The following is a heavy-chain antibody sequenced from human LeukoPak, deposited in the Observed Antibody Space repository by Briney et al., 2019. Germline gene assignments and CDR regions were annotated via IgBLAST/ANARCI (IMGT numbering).Heavy chain of an antibody. D-gene: IGHD3-22*01. V-gene: IGHV1-46*01. CDR2: IDPSGGST. J-gene: IGHJ4*02. CDR1: GYTFTNYY. CDR3: ARARGDYYDSSGYYSAFDY. Sequence: ASVKVSCKASGYTFTNYYIHWVRQAPGQGLEWMGTIDPSGGSTIYAQKFQGRVTMTGDTSTSTVYMELSSLRSEDTAVYYCARARGDYYDSSGYYSAFDYWGQGTLVTVSS.